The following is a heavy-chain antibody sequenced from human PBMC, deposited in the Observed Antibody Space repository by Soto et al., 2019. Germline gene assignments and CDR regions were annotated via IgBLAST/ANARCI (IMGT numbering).Heavy chain of an antibody. CDR2: IIPMLDIT. D-gene: IGHD1-26*01. Sequence: QLQLVQSGTELKKPGSSVKVSCKASGGSFSTYSITWVRQAPGQGPEWMGRIIPMLDITDYAQKFQGRVTITADKSTSTAYTELIRLTSEDTAVYYCAQDVGDLGQGTLVTVSS. V-gene: IGHV1-69*04. J-gene: IGHJ1*01. CDR1: GGSFSTYS. CDR3: AQDVGD.